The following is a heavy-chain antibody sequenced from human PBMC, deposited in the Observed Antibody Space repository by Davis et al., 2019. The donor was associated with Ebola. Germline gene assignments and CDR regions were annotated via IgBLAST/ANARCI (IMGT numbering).Heavy chain of an antibody. Sequence: ASVKVSCKASGYTFTGYYMHWVRQAPGQGLEWMGWINPNSGGTNYAQKFQGRVTMTRDTSISTAYMELSRLRSDDTAVYYCARSSALSYYFDYWGQGTLVTVSS. CDR1: GYTFTGYY. D-gene: IGHD2/OR15-2a*01. V-gene: IGHV1-2*02. CDR2: INPNSGGT. CDR3: ARSSALSYYFDY. J-gene: IGHJ4*02.